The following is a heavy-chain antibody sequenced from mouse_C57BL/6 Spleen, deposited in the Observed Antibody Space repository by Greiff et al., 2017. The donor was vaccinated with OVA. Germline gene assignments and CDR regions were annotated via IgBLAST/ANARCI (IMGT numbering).Heavy chain of an antibody. J-gene: IGHJ4*01. CDR3: RYYDYEDYAMDY. V-gene: IGHV2-3*01. CDR2: IWGDGST. D-gene: IGHD2-4*01. CDR1: GFSLTSYG. Sequence: VMLVESGPGLVAPSQSLSITCTVSGFSLTSYGVSWVRQPPGKGLEWLGVIWGDGSTNYHSALISRLSISKDNYKSQAFLKLNSLQTDDTATYYCRYYDYEDYAMDYWGQGTSVTVSS.